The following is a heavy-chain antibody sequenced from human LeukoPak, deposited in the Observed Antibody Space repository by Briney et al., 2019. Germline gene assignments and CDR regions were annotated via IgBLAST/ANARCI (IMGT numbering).Heavy chain of an antibody. D-gene: IGHD3-3*01. V-gene: IGHV1-18*01. CDR3: ARAPASGSYPYFYFYYMDV. CDR2: ISGHNGKT. CDR1: GYTFSNYA. J-gene: IGHJ6*03. Sequence: ASVKVSCKASGYTFSNYAITWVRQAPGQGLGWMGWISGHNGKTNYAQELQGRVTMTTDTSTSTAYMELRSLRSDDTAVYYCARAPASGSYPYFYFYYMDVWGKGTTVTVSS.